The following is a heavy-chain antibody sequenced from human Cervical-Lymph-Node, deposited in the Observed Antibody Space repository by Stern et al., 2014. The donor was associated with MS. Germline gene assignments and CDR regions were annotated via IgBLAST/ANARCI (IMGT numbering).Heavy chain of an antibody. CDR2: IYPGGSAT. V-gene: IGHV5-51*01. CDR1: GYKFSIYW. D-gene: IGHD1-14*01. J-gene: IGHJ4*02. CDR3: ARQTTAWASDV. Sequence: VQLVQSGAELIRPGESLKISCKGSGYKFSIYWIAWVRQMPGKGLEWMGIIYPGGSATKYSPSFQGQVTMSADKSTSTAYLQWSSLNASDAAMYFCARQTTAWASDVWGQGTLVTVSS.